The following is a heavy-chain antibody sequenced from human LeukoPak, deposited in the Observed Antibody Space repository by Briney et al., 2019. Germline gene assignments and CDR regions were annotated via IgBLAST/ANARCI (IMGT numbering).Heavy chain of an antibody. D-gene: IGHD1-26*01. CDR3: AKGIVGADYAYAFDI. J-gene: IGHJ3*02. CDR2: ISGSGGST. Sequence: RGSLRLSCAASGFTFSSYAMSWVRQAPGKGLEWVSAISGSGGSTYYADSVKGRFTISRDNSKNTLYLQMNSLRAEDTAVYYCAKGIVGADYAYAFDIWGQGTMVTVSS. V-gene: IGHV3-23*01. CDR1: GFTFSSYA.